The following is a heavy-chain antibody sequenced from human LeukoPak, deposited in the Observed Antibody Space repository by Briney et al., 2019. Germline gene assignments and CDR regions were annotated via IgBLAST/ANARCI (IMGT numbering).Heavy chain of an antibody. CDR3: ARAVGPFDI. J-gene: IGHJ3*02. V-gene: IGHV3-33*01. Sequence: PGGSLRLSCAASGFTFSTYGMHWVRQAPGKGLEWVAVIWYDGSIKYYADSVKGRFTISRDNSKNTLYLRMNSLRAEDTAVYYCARAVGPFDIWGQGTIVIVSS. CDR1: GFTFSTYG. D-gene: IGHD3-16*01. CDR2: IWYDGSIK.